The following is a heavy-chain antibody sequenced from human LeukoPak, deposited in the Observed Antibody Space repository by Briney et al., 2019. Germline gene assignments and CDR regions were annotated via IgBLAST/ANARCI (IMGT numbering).Heavy chain of an antibody. CDR2: INHSGST. J-gene: IGHJ4*02. CDR3: ARARQYYYGSGSSYFDY. CDR1: GGSFSGYY. V-gene: IGHV4-34*01. Sequence: PSETLSLTCAVYGGSFSGYYWSWIRQPPGKGLEWIGEINHSGSTNYNPSLKSRVTISVDTSKNQFSLKLGSVTAADTAVYYCARARQYYYGSGSSYFDYWGQGTLVTVSS. D-gene: IGHD3-10*01.